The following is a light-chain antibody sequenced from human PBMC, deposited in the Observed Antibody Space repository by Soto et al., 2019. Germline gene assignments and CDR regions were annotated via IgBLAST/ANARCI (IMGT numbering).Light chain of an antibody. J-gene: IGLJ2*01. CDR3: ETWDSSLSAGGVV. Sequence: QSVLPQPPSVSAAPGQTVTISCSGSSFNIGNDYVSWYQQLPGTAPKLLIHDNNKRPSGIPDRFSGSKSGTSATLGITGLQTEDEADYYCETWDSSLSAGGVVFGGGTKLTVL. CDR1: SFNIGNDY. V-gene: IGLV1-51*01. CDR2: DNN.